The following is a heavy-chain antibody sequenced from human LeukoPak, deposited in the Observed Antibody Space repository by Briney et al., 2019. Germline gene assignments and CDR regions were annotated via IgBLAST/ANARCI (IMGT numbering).Heavy chain of an antibody. CDR1: GFTFSSYW. CDR3: ARDSYDSSGYYGNLGAFDI. CDR2: IKQDGSEK. Sequence: GRSLRLSCAASGFTFSSYWMSWVRQAPGKGLEWVANIKQDGSEKYYVDSVKGRFTISRDNAKNSLYLQMNSLRAEDTAVYYCARDSYDSSGYYGNLGAFDIWGQGTMVTVSS. D-gene: IGHD3-22*01. V-gene: IGHV3-7*01. J-gene: IGHJ3*02.